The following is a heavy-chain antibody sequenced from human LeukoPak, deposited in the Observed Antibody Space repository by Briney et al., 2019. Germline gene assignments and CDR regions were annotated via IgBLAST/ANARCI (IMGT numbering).Heavy chain of an antibody. CDR2: IKSKTDGGTT. J-gene: IGHJ4*02. Sequence: GGSLRLSCAASGFTFSNAWMSWVRQAPGEGLEWVGRIKSKTDGGTTDYAAPVKGRFTISRDDSKNTLYLQMNSLKTEDTAVYYCLRDWYGSGSYWQIRESYFDYWGQGTLVTVSS. CDR1: GFTFSNAW. D-gene: IGHD3-10*01. V-gene: IGHV3-15*01. CDR3: LRDWYGSGSYWQIRESYFDY.